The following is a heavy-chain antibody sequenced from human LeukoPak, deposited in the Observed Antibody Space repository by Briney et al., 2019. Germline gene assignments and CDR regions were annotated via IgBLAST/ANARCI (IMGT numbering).Heavy chain of an antibody. CDR3: AKDPTYYSGSYFDS. J-gene: IGHJ4*02. Sequence: TGGSLRLSCAVSGFTFNNYAMTWVRQAPGKGLEWVSGISGSGGSTYYADSVKGRFTISRDNSKNTLHLQMNNLRAEDTAVYYCAKDPTYYSGSYFDSWGQGTLVTVSS. V-gene: IGHV3-23*01. CDR2: ISGSGGST. CDR1: GFTFNNYA. D-gene: IGHD5-12*01.